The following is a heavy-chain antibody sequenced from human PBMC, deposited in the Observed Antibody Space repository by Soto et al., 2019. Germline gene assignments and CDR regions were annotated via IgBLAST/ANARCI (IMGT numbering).Heavy chain of an antibody. CDR2: IDPSDSYT. D-gene: IGHD5-18*01. CDR3: TRDGRIQLWLWDYYYYGMDV. CDR1: VYSFTSYW. J-gene: IGHJ6*02. Sequence: PGESLKISCKGSVYSFTSYWISWVRQMPGKGLEWMGRIDPSDSYTNYSPSFQGHVTISADKSISIAYLQMNSLKTEDTAVYYCTRDGRIQLWLWDYYYYGMDVWGQGTTVTVSS. V-gene: IGHV5-10-1*01.